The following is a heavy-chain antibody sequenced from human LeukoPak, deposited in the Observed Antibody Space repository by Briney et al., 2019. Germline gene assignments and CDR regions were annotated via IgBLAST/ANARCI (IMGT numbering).Heavy chain of an antibody. J-gene: IGHJ4*02. D-gene: IGHD2/OR15-2a*01. Sequence: PSETLSLTCTVSGGSISSYYWSWIRQPPGKGLEWIAYISDIGSINYNPSLKSRVTISLDTCKNQFSLKLSSVTAADTAVYYCAGHHPRNTVDFWGQGTLVTVSS. CDR1: GGSISSYY. CDR2: ISDIGSI. V-gene: IGHV4-59*08. CDR3: AGHHPRNTVDF.